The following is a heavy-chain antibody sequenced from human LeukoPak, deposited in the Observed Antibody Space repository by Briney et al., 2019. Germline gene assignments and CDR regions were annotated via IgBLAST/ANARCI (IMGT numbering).Heavy chain of an antibody. D-gene: IGHD3-3*01. CDR1: GGSFSGYY. V-gene: IGHV4-34*01. Sequence: SETLSLTCAVYGGSFSGYYWSWIRQPPGKGLEWIGEINHSGSTNYNPSLKSRVTISVDTSKNQFSPKLSTVTAADTAVYYCAWSGYYTGPFDIWGQGTMVTVSS. J-gene: IGHJ3*02. CDR3: AWSGYYTGPFDI. CDR2: INHSGST.